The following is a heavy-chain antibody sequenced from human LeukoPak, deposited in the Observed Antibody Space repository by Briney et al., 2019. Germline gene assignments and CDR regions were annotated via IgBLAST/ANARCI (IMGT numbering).Heavy chain of an antibody. CDR2: ISAYNGNT. CDR3: ATDVTTLGWFDP. D-gene: IGHD1-14*01. V-gene: IGHV1-18*01. J-gene: IGHJ5*02. CDR1: GYTFTSYG. Sequence: GASVTVSFKASGYTFTSYGISWVRQAPGQGLEWMGWISAYNGNTNYAQKLQGRVTMTTDTSTSTAYMELSSLRSEDTAVYYCATDVTTLGWFDPWGQGTLVTVSS.